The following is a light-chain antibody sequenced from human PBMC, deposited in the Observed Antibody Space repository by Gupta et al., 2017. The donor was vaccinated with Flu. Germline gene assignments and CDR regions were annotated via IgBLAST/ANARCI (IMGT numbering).Light chain of an antibody. Sequence: EIVLTQSPGTLSLSPGERATLSCRASQSVSSSYLAWYQQKPGQAPRLLIYGASSRATGIPDRFSGSGSGTDFTLTISRREPEDFAVYYCQQDCSSPPYTFGQGTKLEIK. J-gene: IGKJ2*01. CDR3: QQDCSSPPYT. CDR2: GAS. CDR1: QSVSSSY. V-gene: IGKV3-20*01.